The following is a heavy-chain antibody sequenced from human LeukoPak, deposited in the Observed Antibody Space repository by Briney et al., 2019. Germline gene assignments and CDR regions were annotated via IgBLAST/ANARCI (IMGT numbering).Heavy chain of an antibody. J-gene: IGHJ1*01. Sequence: KPSETLSLTCTVSSGSIRDYYWSWIRQPPGKGLEWIGYIYYTGSTTSNPSLKSRVTISVDTSKNQFSLKLSSVTAADTAVYYCARGRMTGNGHWGQGTLVTVSS. D-gene: IGHD1-14*01. CDR1: SGSIRDYY. CDR2: IYYTGST. CDR3: ARGRMTGNGH. V-gene: IGHV4-59*01.